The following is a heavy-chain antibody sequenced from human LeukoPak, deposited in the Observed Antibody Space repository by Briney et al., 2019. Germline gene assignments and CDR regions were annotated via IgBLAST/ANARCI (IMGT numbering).Heavy chain of an antibody. CDR2: IKADSGDT. J-gene: IGHJ4*02. V-gene: IGHV1-2*02. CDR3: TRIGDGYPY. CDR1: GYIFTAYY. Sequence: ASVKVSCKASGYIFTAYYPHWVRQAPGQGPEWMGWIKADSGDTNYARKFQGRVTMTRDTSITTVYMELSSLTSDDTAVYYCTRIGDGYPYWGQGSLVTVSS. D-gene: IGHD5-24*01.